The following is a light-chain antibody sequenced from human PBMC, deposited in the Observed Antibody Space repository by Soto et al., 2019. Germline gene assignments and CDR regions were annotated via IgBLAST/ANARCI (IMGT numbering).Light chain of an antibody. CDR2: GNT. CDR3: SSYTSSSTLV. V-gene: IGLV1-40*01. Sequence: QSVLTQPPSVSGAPGQRVTMSCTGSSSNIGAGYDVHWYQHLPGTAPKLLIYGNTNRPSGVPDRFSGSKSGTSASLAITGLQAEDEADYYCSSYTSSSTLVFGGGTKLTVL. J-gene: IGLJ2*01. CDR1: SSNIGAGYD.